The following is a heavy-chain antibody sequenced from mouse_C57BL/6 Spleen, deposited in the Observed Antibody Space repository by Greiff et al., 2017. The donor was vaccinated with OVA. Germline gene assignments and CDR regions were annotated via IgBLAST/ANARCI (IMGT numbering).Heavy chain of an antibody. Sequence: EVQLQESGPGLVKPSQSLSLTCSVTGYSITSGYYWNWIRQFPGNKLEWMGYISYDGSNNYNPSLKNRISITSDTSKNQFFLKLNSVTTEDTSTYYCARDGRNYGSSYVFAYWGQGTLVTVSA. CDR3: ARDGRNYGSSYVFAY. CDR2: ISYDGSN. CDR1: GYSITSGYY. J-gene: IGHJ3*01. V-gene: IGHV3-6*01. D-gene: IGHD1-1*01.